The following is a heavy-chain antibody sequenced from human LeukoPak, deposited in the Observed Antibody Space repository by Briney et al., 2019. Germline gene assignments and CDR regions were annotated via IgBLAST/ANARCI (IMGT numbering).Heavy chain of an antibody. V-gene: IGHV3-21*01. J-gene: IGHJ6*03. Sequence: GVSLRLSCKTSGFTFSSYSMTWVRQAPGKGLEWVSSISSSSSYICYADSVKGRFTISRDNAKNSLYLQMNSLRAEDTAVYYCARYSDASSGYYYGYYMDVWGKGTTVTVSS. CDR1: GFTFSSYS. CDR3: ARYSDASSGYYYGYYMDV. D-gene: IGHD3-22*01. CDR2: ISSSSSYI.